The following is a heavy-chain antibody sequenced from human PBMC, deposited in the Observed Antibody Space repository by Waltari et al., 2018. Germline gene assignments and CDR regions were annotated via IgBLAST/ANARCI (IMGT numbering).Heavy chain of an antibody. V-gene: IGHV3-21*01. CDR3: ARPGASGAFDI. CDR2: ISSSSSYI. J-gene: IGHJ3*02. Sequence: EVQLVESGGGLVKPGGSLRLSCAASGFTFSSYSMNWVRQAPGKGLEWVSSISSSSSYIYYAGSVKGRFTISRDNAKNSLYLQMNSLRAEDTAVYYCARPGASGAFDIWGQGTMVTVSS. CDR1: GFTFSSYS. D-gene: IGHD7-27*01.